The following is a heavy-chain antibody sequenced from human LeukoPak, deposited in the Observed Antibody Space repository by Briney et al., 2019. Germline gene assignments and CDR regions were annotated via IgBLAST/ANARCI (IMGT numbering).Heavy chain of an antibody. J-gene: IGHJ4*02. D-gene: IGHD3-22*01. CDR3: ARGLLYYYDSSGIDY. Sequence: PGGSLRLSCAASGFTFSSYAMHWVRQAPGKGLEWVAVISYDGSNKYYADSVKGRFTISRDNSKNTLYLQMNSLRAEDTAVYYCARGLLYYYDSSGIDYWGQGTLLTVSS. CDR2: ISYDGSNK. V-gene: IGHV3-30*04. CDR1: GFTFSSYA.